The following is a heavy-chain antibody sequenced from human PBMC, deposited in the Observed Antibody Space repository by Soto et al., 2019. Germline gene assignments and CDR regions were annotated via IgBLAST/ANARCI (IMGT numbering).Heavy chain of an antibody. Sequence: RLSCAASGFTFSSYAMSWVRQAPGKGLEWVSAISGSGGSTYYADSVKGRFTISRDNSQNTLYLQMNSLRGEDTAVYYCAKATYYYDSSGYYPFDYWGQGALVTVSS. D-gene: IGHD3-22*01. CDR1: GFTFSSYA. CDR3: AKATYYYDSSGYYPFDY. V-gene: IGHV3-23*01. J-gene: IGHJ4*02. CDR2: ISGSGGST.